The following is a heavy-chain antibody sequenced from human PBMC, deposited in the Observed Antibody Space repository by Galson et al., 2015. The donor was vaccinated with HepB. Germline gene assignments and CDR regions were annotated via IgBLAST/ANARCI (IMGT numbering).Heavy chain of an antibody. V-gene: IGHV1-3*01. CDR3: ARQRVTGYSSGWYGGYYFDY. Sequence: SVKVSCKASGYTFTSYAMHWVRQAPGQRLEWMGWINAGNGNTKYSQKFQGRVTITRDTSASTAYMELSSLRSGDTAVYYCARQRVTGYSSGWYGGYYFDYWGQGTLVTVSS. J-gene: IGHJ4*02. D-gene: IGHD6-19*01. CDR2: INAGNGNT. CDR1: GYTFTSYA.